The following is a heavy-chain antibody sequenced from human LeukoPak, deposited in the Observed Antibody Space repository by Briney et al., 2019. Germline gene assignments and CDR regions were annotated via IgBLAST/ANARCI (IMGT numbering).Heavy chain of an antibody. CDR2: IYYSGST. Sequence: PSETLSLTCTVSGGSISSYYWSWIRQPPGKGLEWIGYIYYSGSTNYNPSLKSRVTISVDTSKNQFSLKLSSVTAADTAVYYCARSRYYDSSGRYYFDYWGQGTLVTVSS. V-gene: IGHV4-59*08. D-gene: IGHD3-22*01. J-gene: IGHJ4*02. CDR1: GGSISSYY. CDR3: ARSRYYDSSGRYYFDY.